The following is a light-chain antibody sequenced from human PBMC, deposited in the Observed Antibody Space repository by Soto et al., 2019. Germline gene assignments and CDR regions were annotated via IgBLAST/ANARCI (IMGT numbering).Light chain of an antibody. CDR1: KLGDKY. J-gene: IGLJ2*01. Sequence: SYELTQPPSVSVSPGQTASITCSGDKLGDKYACWYQQKPGQSLVLVIYQDSKRPSGIPERFSGSNSGNTATLTISGTQAMDEADYYCQAWDSSTGVFGGGTKVTVL. V-gene: IGLV3-1*01. CDR3: QAWDSSTGV. CDR2: QDS.